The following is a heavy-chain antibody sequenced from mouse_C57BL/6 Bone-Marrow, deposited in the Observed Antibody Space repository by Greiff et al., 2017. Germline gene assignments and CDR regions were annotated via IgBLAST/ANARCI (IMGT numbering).Heavy chain of an antibody. D-gene: IGHD1-1*01. CDR1: GFSLTSYG. V-gene: IGHV2-2*01. CDR2: IWRGGST. CDR3: ASQAYYYGSRGGAMDY. Sequence: VQLQQSGPGLVQPSQSLYITCTVSGFSLTSYGVHWVRQTPGKGLEWLGVIWRGGSTDYNAAFISRLSISKDNSKSQVFFKMNSLQADETAIYYCASQAYYYGSRGGAMDYWGQGTSVTVSS. J-gene: IGHJ4*01.